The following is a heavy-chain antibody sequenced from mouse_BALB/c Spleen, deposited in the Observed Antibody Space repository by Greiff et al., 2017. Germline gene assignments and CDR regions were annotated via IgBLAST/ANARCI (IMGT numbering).Heavy chain of an antibody. CDR3: AREGGNPFAY. V-gene: IGHV5-6-5*01. CDR1: GFTFSSYA. D-gene: IGHD2-1*01. Sequence: EVKLMESGGGLVKPGGSLKLSCAASGFTFSSYAMSWVRQTPEKRLEWVASISSGGSTYYPDSVKGRFTISRDNARNILYLQMSSLRSEDTAMYYCAREGGNPFAYWGQGTLVTVSA. J-gene: IGHJ3*01. CDR2: ISSGGST.